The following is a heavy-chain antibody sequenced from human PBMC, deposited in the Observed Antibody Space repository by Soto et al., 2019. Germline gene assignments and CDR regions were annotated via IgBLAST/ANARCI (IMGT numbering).Heavy chain of an antibody. CDR3: ARDSLDVVVVAAVNYYFDY. CDR2: ISYDGSNK. Sequence: HPGGSLRLSCAASGFTFSSYAMHWVRQAPGKGLEWVAVISYDGSNKYYADYVKGRFTISRDNSKNTLYLQMNSLRAEDTAVYYCARDSLDVVVVAAVNYYFDYWGQGTLVTVSS. D-gene: IGHD2-15*01. J-gene: IGHJ4*02. V-gene: IGHV3-30-3*01. CDR1: GFTFSSYA.